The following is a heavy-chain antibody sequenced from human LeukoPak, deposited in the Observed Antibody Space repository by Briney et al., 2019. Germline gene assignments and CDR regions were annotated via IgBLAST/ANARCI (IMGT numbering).Heavy chain of an antibody. J-gene: IGHJ4*02. D-gene: IGHD1-26*01. CDR2: ISSSSSTI. CDR3: ARDGSDGGASFDY. CDR1: GFTFSSYS. V-gene: IGHV3-48*04. Sequence: PGGSLRLSCAASGFTFSSYSMNWVRQAPGKGLEWVSYISSSSSTIYYADSVKGRFTISRDNAKNSLYLQMNSLRAEDTAVYYCARDGSDGGASFDYWGQGTLVTVSS.